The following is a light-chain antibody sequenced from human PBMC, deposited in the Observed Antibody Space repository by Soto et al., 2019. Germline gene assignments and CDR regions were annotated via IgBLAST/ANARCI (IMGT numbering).Light chain of an antibody. V-gene: IGKV3-20*01. J-gene: IGKJ1*01. CDR2: GAS. CDR3: QQYGSSGT. CDR1: QSVSNNY. Sequence: EIVLTQSPGTLSLSPGERATLSCRASQSVSNNYLAWYQQKPGQAPRLLIYGASNRATGIPDRFSGSGSGTDFTLTISRLEPKDFALYYCQQYGSSGTFGQGTKFDIK.